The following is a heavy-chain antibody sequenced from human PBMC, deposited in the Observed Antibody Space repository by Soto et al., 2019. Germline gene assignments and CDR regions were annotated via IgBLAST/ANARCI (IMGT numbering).Heavy chain of an antibody. D-gene: IGHD3-3*01. V-gene: IGHV3-23*01. CDR3: AKVGMYYDFWSGMDV. CDR1: GFTFSSYA. Sequence: GGSLRLSCAASGFTFSSYAMSWVRQAPGKGLEWVSAISGSGGSTYYADSVKGRFTISRDNSKNTLYLQMNSLRAEDTAVYYCAKVGMYYDFWSGMDVWGQGTTVTVSS. CDR2: ISGSGGST. J-gene: IGHJ6*02.